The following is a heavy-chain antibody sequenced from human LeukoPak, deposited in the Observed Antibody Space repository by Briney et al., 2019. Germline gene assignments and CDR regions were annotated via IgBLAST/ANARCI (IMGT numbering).Heavy chain of an antibody. CDR3: AKERQEGHTPFDY. J-gene: IGHJ4*02. CDR1: GFTFSSYS. D-gene: IGHD2-15*01. CDR2: IASDSSIK. Sequence: PGGSLRLSCAASGFTFSSYSMHWVRQAPGKGLEWVAVIASDSSIKYYADSVKGRFTISRDNCKDIVYVQMNSRRPEDTAVYYCAKERQEGHTPFDYWGQGSLVTVSA. V-gene: IGHV3-30*04.